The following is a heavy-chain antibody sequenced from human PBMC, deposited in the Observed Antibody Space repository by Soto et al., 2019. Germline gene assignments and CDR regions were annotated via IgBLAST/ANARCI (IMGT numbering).Heavy chain of an antibody. Sequence: QVRLVESGGGVVQPGRSLRLSCTASGFSFSSYAMYWFRQPPGKGLEWVAVISHDGINKHYADSVKGRVTVSRDNSNHSLDLQLNSLRGEDTAMDYCARDIYSSDYFVKWFEPCGQGTLVTVSS. J-gene: IGHJ5*02. V-gene: IGHV3-30-3*01. D-gene: IGHD6-19*01. CDR2: ISHDGINK. CDR1: GFSFSSYA. CDR3: ARDIYSSDYFVKWFEP.